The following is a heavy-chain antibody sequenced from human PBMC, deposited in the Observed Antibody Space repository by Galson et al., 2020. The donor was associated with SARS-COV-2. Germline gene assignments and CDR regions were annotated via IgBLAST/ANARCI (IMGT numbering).Heavy chain of an antibody. CDR1: GFTFTSSA. CDR3: AADPAGYCSGGSCYFDYGMDV. D-gene: IGHD2-15*01. J-gene: IGHJ6*02. Sequence: ASVKVSCKASGFTFTSSAMQWVRQARGQRLEWIGWIVVGSGNTNYAQKFQERVTITRDMSTSTAYMELGSLRSEDTAVYYCAADPAGYCSGGSCYFDYGMDVWGQGTTVTVSS. CDR2: IVVGSGNT. V-gene: IGHV1-58*02.